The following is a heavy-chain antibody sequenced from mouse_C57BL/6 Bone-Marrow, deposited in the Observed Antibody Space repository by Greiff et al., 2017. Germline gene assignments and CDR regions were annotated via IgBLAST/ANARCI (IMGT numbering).Heavy chain of an antibody. CDR3: ARSDGYPQYYAMGY. CDR1: GYTFTSYW. D-gene: IGHD2-3*01. CDR2: IDPSDSYT. J-gene: IGHJ4*01. V-gene: IGHV1-69*01. Sequence: QVQLQQPGAELVMPGASVKLSCKASGYTFTSYWMHWVKQRPGQGLEWIGEIDPSDSYTNYNQKFKGKSTLTVDKSSSTAYMQLSSLTSEDSAVYYCARSDGYPQYYAMGYWGQGTSVTVS.